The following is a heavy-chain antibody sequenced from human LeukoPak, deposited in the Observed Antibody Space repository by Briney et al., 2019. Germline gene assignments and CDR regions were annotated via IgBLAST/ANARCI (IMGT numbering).Heavy chain of an antibody. CDR2: ISSSTI. D-gene: IGHD2-2*01. CDR1: GFTFSSYS. CDR3: ARDPGPAASAPYYYYYMDV. J-gene: IGHJ6*03. V-gene: IGHV3-48*01. Sequence: PGGSLRLSCAASGFTFSSYSMNWVRQAPGKGLEWVSYISSSTIYYADSVKGRFTISRDNAKNSLYLQMNSLRAEDTAVYYCARDPGPAASAPYYYYYMDVWGKGTTVTVSS.